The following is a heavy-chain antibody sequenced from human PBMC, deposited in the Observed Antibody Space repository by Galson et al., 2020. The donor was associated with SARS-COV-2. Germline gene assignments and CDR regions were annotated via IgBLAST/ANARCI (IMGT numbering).Heavy chain of an antibody. Sequence: SETLSLTCTVSGGSISSYYLSWIRQPPGKGLEWIGYIYYSGSTNYNPSLKSRVTISVDTSKNQFSLKLSSVTAADTAVYYCARDSGSYFMTNYYYYGMDVWGQGTTVTVSS. CDR2: IYYSGST. J-gene: IGHJ6*02. CDR3: ARDSGSYFMTNYYYYGMDV. CDR1: GGSISSYY. V-gene: IGHV4-59*01. D-gene: IGHD1-26*01.